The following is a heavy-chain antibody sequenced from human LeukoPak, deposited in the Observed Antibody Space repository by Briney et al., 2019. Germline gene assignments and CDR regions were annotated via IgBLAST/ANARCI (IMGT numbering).Heavy chain of an antibody. CDR3: AKDSHHDSTSPFDY. CDR1: GFTFSSYA. CDR2: ISGSGGST. V-gene: IGHV3-23*01. D-gene: IGHD3-22*01. J-gene: IGHJ4*02. Sequence: GGSLRLSCAASGFTFSSYAMSWVRQAPGKGLEWVSAISGSGGSTYYADSVKGRFTISRDNSKNTIYLQMNSLRAEDTAVYYCAKDSHHDSTSPFDYWGQGTLVTVSS.